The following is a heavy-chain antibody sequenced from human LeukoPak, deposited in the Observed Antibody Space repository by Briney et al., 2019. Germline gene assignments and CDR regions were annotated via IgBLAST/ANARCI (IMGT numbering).Heavy chain of an antibody. CDR3: ARVNEGYGYSEYFDY. CDR1: GGSFSGYY. Sequence: SETLSLTCAVYGGSFSGYYWSWIRQPPGKGLEWIGYIYYSGSTNYNPSLKSRVTISVDTSKNQFSLKLSSVTAADTAVYYCARVNEGYGYSEYFDYWGQGTLVTVSS. J-gene: IGHJ4*02. D-gene: IGHD5-24*01. V-gene: IGHV4-59*01. CDR2: IYYSGST.